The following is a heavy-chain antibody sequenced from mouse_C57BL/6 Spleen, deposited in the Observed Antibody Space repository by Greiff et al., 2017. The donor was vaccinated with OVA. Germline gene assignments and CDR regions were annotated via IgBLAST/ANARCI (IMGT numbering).Heavy chain of an antibody. CDR3: ARQAIVTSYYFDY. D-gene: IGHD2-5*01. J-gene: IGHJ2*01. Sequence: QVQLKQPGAELVRPGSSVKLSCKASGYTFTSYWMDWVKQRPGQGLEWIGNIYPSDSETHYNQKFKDKATLTVDKSSSTAYMQLSSLTSEDSAVYYCARQAIVTSYYFDYWGQGTTLTVSS. CDR2: IYPSDSET. V-gene: IGHV1-61*01. CDR1: GYTFTSYW.